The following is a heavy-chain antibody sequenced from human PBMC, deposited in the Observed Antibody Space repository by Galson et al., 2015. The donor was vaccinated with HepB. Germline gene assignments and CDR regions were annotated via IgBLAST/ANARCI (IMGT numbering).Heavy chain of an antibody. CDR1: GFTFTSHS. Sequence: SLRLSCAASGFTFTSHSMAWVRQAPGKGLEWVSTIAAGGVTKLYADSVKGRFTISRDNSENTLYLQVDSLRAADTAVYYCAKESSAFYFFDYWGQGTLVTVSS. D-gene: IGHD6-19*01. CDR3: AKESSAFYFFDY. J-gene: IGHJ4*02. V-gene: IGHV3-23*01. CDR2: IAAGGVTK.